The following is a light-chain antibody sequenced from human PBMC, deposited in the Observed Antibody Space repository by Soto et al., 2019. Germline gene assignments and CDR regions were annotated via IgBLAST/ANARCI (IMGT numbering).Light chain of an antibody. CDR3: QQYKNWPPNT. V-gene: IGKV3-15*01. Sequence: EIVLTQSPGTLSLSPGERATLSCRASQSVSSNLAWYQQKPGQAPRLLIYGASTRATGIPARFSGSGSGTEFTLTISSLQSEDFAVYYCQQYKNWPPNTFGQGTRLEIK. J-gene: IGKJ5*01. CDR2: GAS. CDR1: QSVSSN.